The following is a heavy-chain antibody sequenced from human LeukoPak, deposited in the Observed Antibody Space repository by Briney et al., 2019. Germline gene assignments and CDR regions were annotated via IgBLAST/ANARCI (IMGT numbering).Heavy chain of an antibody. CDR1: GFTFSSYA. Sequence: GGSLRLSCAASGFTFSSYAMSWVRQAPGKGLEWVSAISGSGGSTYYADSVKGRFTISRDNSKNTLYLQMNSQRAEDTAVYYCAKDHVLLWFGESSGHNGFDPWGQGTLVTVSS. J-gene: IGHJ5*02. V-gene: IGHV3-23*01. CDR3: AKDHVLLWFGESSGHNGFDP. D-gene: IGHD3-10*01. CDR2: ISGSGGST.